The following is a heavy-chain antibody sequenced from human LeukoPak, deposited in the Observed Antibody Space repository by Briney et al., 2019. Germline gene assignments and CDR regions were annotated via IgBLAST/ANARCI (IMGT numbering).Heavy chain of an antibody. J-gene: IGHJ4*02. Sequence: SETLSLTCTVSGGSISSYYWSWIRQPPGKGLEWIGYIYYSGSTNYNLSLKSRVTISVDTSKNQFSLKLSSVTAADTAVYYCAVYYYDSSAGYFDYWGQGTLVTVSS. CDR3: AVYYYDSSAGYFDY. D-gene: IGHD3-22*01. CDR1: GGSISSYY. CDR2: IYYSGST. V-gene: IGHV4-59*01.